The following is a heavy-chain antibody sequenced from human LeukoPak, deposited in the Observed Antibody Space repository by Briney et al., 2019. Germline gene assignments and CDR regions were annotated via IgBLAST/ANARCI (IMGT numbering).Heavy chain of an antibody. CDR2: IKRDGSEK. J-gene: IGHJ4*02. D-gene: IGHD5-18*01. V-gene: IGHV3-7*01. Sequence: GGSLRLSCAASGFTLSDYWMTWVRQAPGKGLEWVANIKRDGSEKYYVDSVKGRFTISRDISRNSLYLQMDSLRVEDTAMYYCARDSRGYSYGPNTDYWGQGTLVAVSS. CDR1: GFTLSDYW. CDR3: ARDSRGYSYGPNTDY.